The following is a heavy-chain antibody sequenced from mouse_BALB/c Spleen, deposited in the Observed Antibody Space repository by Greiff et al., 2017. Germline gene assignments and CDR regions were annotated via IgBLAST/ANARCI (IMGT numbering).Heavy chain of an antibody. V-gene: IGHV1-7*01. CDR1: GYTFTSYW. CDR2: INPSTGYT. Sequence: VQLQQSGAELAKPGASVKMSCKASGYTFTSYWMHWVKQRPGQGLEWIGYINPSTGYTEYNQKLKDKATLTADKSSSTAYMQLSSLTSEDSAVYYCARGGTTPPFAYWGQGTLVTVSA. J-gene: IGHJ3*01. CDR3: ARGGTTPPFAY. D-gene: IGHD1-1*01.